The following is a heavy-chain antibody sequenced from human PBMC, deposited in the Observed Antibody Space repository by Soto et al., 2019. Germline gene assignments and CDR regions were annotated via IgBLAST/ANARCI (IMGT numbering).Heavy chain of an antibody. Sequence: GGSLRLSCAASGFTFSNAWMSWVRQAPGKGLEWVGRIKSKTDGGTTDYAAPVKGRFTISRDDSKNTLYLQMNSLKTEDTTVYYCTTLLLTVRGRDVWGKGTTVTVSS. D-gene: IGHD3-10*01. V-gene: IGHV3-15*01. CDR3: TTLLLTVRGRDV. CDR2: IKSKTDGGTT. J-gene: IGHJ6*04. CDR1: GFTFSNAW.